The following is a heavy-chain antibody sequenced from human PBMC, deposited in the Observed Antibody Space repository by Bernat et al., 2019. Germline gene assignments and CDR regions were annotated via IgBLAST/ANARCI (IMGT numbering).Heavy chain of an antibody. V-gene: IGHV3-9*01. CDR3: VAAPEKSSKSFDY. CDR2: ISWNSGSI. J-gene: IGHJ4*02. CDR1: GFTFDDYA. Sequence: EVQLVESGGGLVQPGRSLRLSCAASGFTFDDYAMHWVRQAPGKGLEWVSGISWNSGSIGYADSVKGRFTISRDNAKNSLYLQMNSLRAEDTALYYCVAAPEKSSKSFDYWGQGTLVTVSS. D-gene: IGHD6-13*01.